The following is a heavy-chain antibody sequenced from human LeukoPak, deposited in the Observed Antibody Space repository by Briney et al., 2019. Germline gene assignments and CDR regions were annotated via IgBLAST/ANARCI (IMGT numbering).Heavy chain of an antibody. J-gene: IGHJ4*02. CDR3: ATENAVAGHFDY. V-gene: IGHV1-24*01. CDR2: FDPEDGET. CDR1: GYTLTELS. D-gene: IGHD6-19*01. Sequence: GASVKVSCKVSGYTLTELSMNWVRQAPGKGLEWMGGFDPEDGETIYAQKFQGRVTITEDTSTDTAYMELSSLRSEDTAVYYCATENAVAGHFDYWGQGTLVTVSS.